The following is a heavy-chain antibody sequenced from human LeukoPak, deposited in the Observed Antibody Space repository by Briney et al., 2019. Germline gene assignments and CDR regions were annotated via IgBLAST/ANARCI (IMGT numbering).Heavy chain of an antibody. J-gene: IGHJ6*02. CDR2: IRCCGGST. V-gene: IGHV3-23*01. CDR1: GFTFSSYA. Sequence: PGGSLRLSCAASGFTFSSYAMSWVRQAPGKGLVWVSAIRCCGGSTFFADSVKGRFTISRDNSKNTLFLQMNSLRAEDTAVYYCARLGAAADLDSFYGMDVWGHGTTVTVSS. CDR3: ARLGAAADLDSFYGMDV. D-gene: IGHD6-13*01.